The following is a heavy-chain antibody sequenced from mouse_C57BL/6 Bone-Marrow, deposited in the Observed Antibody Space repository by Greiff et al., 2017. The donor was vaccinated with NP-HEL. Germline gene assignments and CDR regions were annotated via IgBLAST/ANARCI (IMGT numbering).Heavy chain of an antibody. D-gene: IGHD2-3*01. Sequence: QVQLQQPGAELVRPGTSVKLSCKASGYTFTSYWMHWVKQRPGQGLEWIGVIDPSDSYTNYNQKFKGKATLTVDTSSSTAYMQLSSLTSEDSAVYYCARGGYYYYFDYWGQGTTLTVSS. CDR1: GYTFTSYW. CDR2: IDPSDSYT. V-gene: IGHV1-59*01. CDR3: ARGGYYYYFDY. J-gene: IGHJ2*01.